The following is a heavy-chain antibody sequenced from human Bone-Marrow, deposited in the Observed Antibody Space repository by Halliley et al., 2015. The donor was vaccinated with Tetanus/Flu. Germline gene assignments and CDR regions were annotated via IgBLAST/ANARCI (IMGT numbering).Heavy chain of an antibody. CDR1: SGSFSANY. Sequence: TLSLTCVVYSGSFSANYWSWIRQPPGKGLEWIGEINYSGTTNYNPSLKSRVIISVDTSKNQFSLNLTSVTAADTAVYYCASVPLAGKDYWGQGILVTVSS. V-gene: IGHV4-34*01. CDR3: ASVPLAGKDY. D-gene: IGHD6-19*01. J-gene: IGHJ4*02. CDR2: INYSGTT.